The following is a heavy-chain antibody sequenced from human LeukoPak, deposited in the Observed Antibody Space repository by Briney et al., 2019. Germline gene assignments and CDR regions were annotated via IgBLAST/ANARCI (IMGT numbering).Heavy chain of an antibody. CDR2: IYPGDSDT. V-gene: IGHV5-51*01. D-gene: IGHD3-3*01. Sequence: GESLQISCQGSGSSFTSYWIGWVRQLPGKGLEWMGIIYPGDSDTRYSPSFQGQVTISADKSISTAYLQWSSLKASDTAMYYCARHNLPYYDFWSGYYTGSNWFDPWGQGTLVTVSS. CDR3: ARHNLPYYDFWSGYYTGSNWFDP. CDR1: GSSFTSYW. J-gene: IGHJ5*02.